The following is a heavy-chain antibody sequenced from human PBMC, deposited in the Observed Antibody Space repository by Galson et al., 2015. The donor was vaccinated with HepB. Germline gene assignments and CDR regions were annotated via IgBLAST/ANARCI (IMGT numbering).Heavy chain of an antibody. CDR3: ARDEEGPPQWLYNWFDP. J-gene: IGHJ5*02. Sequence: QSGAEVKKPGASVKVSCKASGYTFTGYYMHWVRQAPGQGLEWMGWINPNSGGTNYAQKFQGRVTMTRDTSISTAYMELSRLRSDDTAVYYCARDEEGPPQWLYNWFDPWGQGTLVTVSS. D-gene: IGHD3-22*01. V-gene: IGHV1-2*02. CDR1: GYTFTGYY. CDR2: INPNSGGT.